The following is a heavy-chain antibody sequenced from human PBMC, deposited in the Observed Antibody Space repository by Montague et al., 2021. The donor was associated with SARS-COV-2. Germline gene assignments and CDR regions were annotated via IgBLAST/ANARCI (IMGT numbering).Heavy chain of an antibody. CDR3: ASHPGYSSSW. V-gene: IGHV3-23*01. D-gene: IGHD6-13*01. Sequence: SLRLSCAASGFTFSSYAMSWVRQAPGKGLEWVSGISESGGYTDYADSVKGRFTISRDNSKNTLYLQMNSLRAEDTAVYYCASHPGYSSSWWGQGTLVIVSS. CDR2: ISESGGYT. J-gene: IGHJ4*02. CDR1: GFTFSSYA.